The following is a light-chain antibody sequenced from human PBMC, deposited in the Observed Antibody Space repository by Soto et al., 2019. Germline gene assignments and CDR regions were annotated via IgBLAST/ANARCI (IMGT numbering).Light chain of an antibody. J-gene: IGKJ1*01. CDR2: DAS. CDR3: QQRSSWPPWT. Sequence: EIVLTQSPATLSLSPGERATLSCRASQSVSSYLAWYQQKPGQAPRLLIYDASNRATGMPARLSGGASGTDFTLSISSLAPEDFAVYYCQQRSSWPPWTFGQGTEVDIK. V-gene: IGKV3-11*01. CDR1: QSVSSY.